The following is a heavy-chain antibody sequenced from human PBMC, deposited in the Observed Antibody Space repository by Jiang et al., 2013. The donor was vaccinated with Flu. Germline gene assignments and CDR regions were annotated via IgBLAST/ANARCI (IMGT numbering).Heavy chain of an antibody. CDR2: ISGSGGST. CDR1: GFTFSSYA. V-gene: IGHV3-23*01. D-gene: IGHD5-12*01. CDR3: AKDIVAGPQGDY. J-gene: IGHJ4*02. Sequence: VQLLESGGGVVQPGRSLRLSCAASGFTFSSYAMSWVRQAPGKGLEWVSAISGSGGSTYYADSVKGRFTISRDNSKNTLYLQMNSLRAEDTAVYYCAKDIVAGPQGDYWGQGTLVTVSS.